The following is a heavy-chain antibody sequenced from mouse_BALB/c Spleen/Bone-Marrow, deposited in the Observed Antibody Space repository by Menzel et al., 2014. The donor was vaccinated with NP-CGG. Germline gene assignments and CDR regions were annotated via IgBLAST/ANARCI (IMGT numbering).Heavy chain of an antibody. CDR3: AKTTTAYYAMDY. CDR2: IWAGGST. V-gene: IGHV2-9*02. J-gene: IGHJ4*01. CDR1: GFSLTSYG. D-gene: IGHD1-2*01. Sequence: VQRVESGPGLVAPSQSLSITCTVSGFSLTSYGAHWVRQPPGKGLEWLGVIWAGGSTNYNSTLMSRLSINKDSSKSQVFLKMNSLQTDDTAMYYCAKTTTAYYAMDYWGQGTSVTDSS.